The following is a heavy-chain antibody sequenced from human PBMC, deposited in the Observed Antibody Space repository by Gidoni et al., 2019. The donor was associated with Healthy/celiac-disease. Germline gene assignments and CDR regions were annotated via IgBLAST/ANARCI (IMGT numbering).Heavy chain of an antibody. CDR3: AKDPRIAVAGLDAFDI. CDR2: ISGSGGST. D-gene: IGHD6-19*01. V-gene: IGHV3-23*01. Sequence: EVQLLESGGGLVQPGGSLRLSCAASGFTFSSYAMSWVRQAPGKGLEWVSAISGSGGSTYYADSVKGRFTISRDNSKNTLYLQMNSLRAEDTAVYYCAKDPRIAVAGLDAFDIWGQGTMVTVSS. J-gene: IGHJ3*02. CDR1: GFTFSSYA.